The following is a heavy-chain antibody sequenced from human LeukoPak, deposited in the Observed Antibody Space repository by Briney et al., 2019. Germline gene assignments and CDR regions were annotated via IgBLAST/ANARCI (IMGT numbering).Heavy chain of an antibody. J-gene: IGHJ6*02. CDR1: GFTFSSYE. CDR2: ISSSGSTI. D-gene: IGHD2-2*01. CDR3: ARVGRVVPAATYYYGMDV. Sequence: PGGSLRLSCAASGFTFSSYEMNWLRQAPGKGLEWVSYISSSGSTIYYADSVRGRFTISRDNAKNALYLQMNSLRAEDTAVYYCARVGRVVPAATYYYGMDVWGQGTTVTGSS. V-gene: IGHV3-48*03.